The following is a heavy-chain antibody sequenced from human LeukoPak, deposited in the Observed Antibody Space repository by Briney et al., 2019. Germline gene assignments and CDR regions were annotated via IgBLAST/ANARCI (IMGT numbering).Heavy chain of an antibody. CDR1: GFTFSSYA. CDR3: AKVSMVNLSDP. J-gene: IGHJ5*02. D-gene: IGHD5-18*01. CDR2: ISGGGST. V-gene: IGHV3-23*01. Sequence: GGSLRLSCAASGFTFSSYAMSWVRQAPGKGLEWVSAISGGGSTYYADSVKGRFTISRDNSKNTLYLQMNSLRAEDTAVYYCAKVSMVNLSDPWGQGTLVTVSS.